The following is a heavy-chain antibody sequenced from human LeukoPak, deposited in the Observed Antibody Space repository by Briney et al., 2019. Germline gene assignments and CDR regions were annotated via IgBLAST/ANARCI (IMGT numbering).Heavy chain of an antibody. D-gene: IGHD3-10*01. CDR1: GGSISSYY. Sequence: SETLSLTCTVSGGSISSYYWNWIRQPAEKGLEWIGRIYMSGRNNYNPSLKSRVTMSVYTSKNQFSLRLTSVTAADTAVYVCARGTFYYGSETYYGMDVWGKGTTVTVSS. CDR2: IYMSGRN. CDR3: ARGTFYYGSETYYGMDV. V-gene: IGHV4-4*07. J-gene: IGHJ6*04.